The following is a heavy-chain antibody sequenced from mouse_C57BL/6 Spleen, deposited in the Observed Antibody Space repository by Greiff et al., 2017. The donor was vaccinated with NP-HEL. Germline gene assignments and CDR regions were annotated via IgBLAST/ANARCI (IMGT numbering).Heavy chain of an antibody. D-gene: IGHD2-12*01. V-gene: IGHV5-9-1*02. CDR3: TRATRRRYFEG. Sequence: EVKLMESGEGLVKPGGSLKLSCAASGFTFSSYAMSWVRQTPEKRLEWVAYLSSGGDYIYYADTVKGRFTISRDNARNTLYLQMSSLKSEDTAMYYCTRATRRRYFEGWGTGTTVTVSS. J-gene: IGHJ1*03. CDR2: LSSGGDYI. CDR1: GFTFSSYA.